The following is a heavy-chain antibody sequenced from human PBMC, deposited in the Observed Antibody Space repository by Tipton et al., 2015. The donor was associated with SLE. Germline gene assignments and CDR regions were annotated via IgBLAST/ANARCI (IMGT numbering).Heavy chain of an antibody. CDR2: IYYSGST. CDR3: AREDGGNGYAFDI. V-gene: IGHV4-39*07. Sequence: TLSLTCTVSGGSISSSSYYWGWIRQPPGKGLEWIGSIYYSGSTHYNPSLKSRVTISVDTSKNQFSLKLSSVTAADTAVYYCAREDGGNGYAFDIWGQGTMVTVSS. J-gene: IGHJ3*02. D-gene: IGHD4-23*01. CDR1: GGSISSSSYY.